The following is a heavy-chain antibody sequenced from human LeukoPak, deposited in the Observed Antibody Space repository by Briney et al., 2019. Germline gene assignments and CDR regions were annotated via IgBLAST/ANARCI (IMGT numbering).Heavy chain of an antibody. J-gene: IGHJ4*02. D-gene: IGHD3-22*01. V-gene: IGHV3-30*12. CDR1: GLRFRNYG. CDR3: ARGVDYYENSGTIDY. CDR2: ISYDGNNK. Sequence: GSLRLSCVVSGLRFRNYGMHWVRQAPGKGLEWVAVISYDGNNKYYADSVKGRFTISRDNSKNTVHLQMNSLRAEDTAVYYCARGVDYYENSGTIDYWGQGTLVTVSS.